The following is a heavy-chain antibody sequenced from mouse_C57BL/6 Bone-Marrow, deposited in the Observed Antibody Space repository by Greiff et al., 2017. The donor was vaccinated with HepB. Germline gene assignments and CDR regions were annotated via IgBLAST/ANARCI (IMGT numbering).Heavy chain of an antibody. CDR3: TERYYGSSLWYFDV. Sequence: EVQLQESGAELVRPGASVKLSCTASGFNIKDYYMHWVKQRPEQGLEWIGRIDPEDGDTEYAPKFQGKATMTADTSSNTAYLQLSSLTSEDTAVYYCTERYYGSSLWYFDVWGTGTTVTVSS. V-gene: IGHV14-1*01. CDR1: GFNIKDYY. CDR2: IDPEDGDT. D-gene: IGHD1-1*01. J-gene: IGHJ1*03.